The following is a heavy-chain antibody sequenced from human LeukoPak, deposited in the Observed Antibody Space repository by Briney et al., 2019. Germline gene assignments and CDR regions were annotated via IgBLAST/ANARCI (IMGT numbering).Heavy chain of an antibody. CDR3: AKDRPVYYGSGSYYQGLVY. D-gene: IGHD3-10*01. V-gene: IGHV3-30*18. Sequence: GGSLRLSCAASGFTFSSYGMHWVRRAPGKGLEWVAVISYDGSNKYYADSVKGRFTISRDNSKNTLYLQMNSLRAEDTAVYYCAKDRPVYYGSGSYYQGLVYWGQGTLVTVSS. CDR2: ISYDGSNK. J-gene: IGHJ4*02. CDR1: GFTFSSYG.